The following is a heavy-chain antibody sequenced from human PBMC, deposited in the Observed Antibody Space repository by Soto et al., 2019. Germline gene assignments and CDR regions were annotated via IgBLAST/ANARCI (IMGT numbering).Heavy chain of an antibody. V-gene: IGHV1-18*01. CDR2: ISAYNGNT. J-gene: IGHJ3*02. CDR3: AREGEYCTNGVCYPAFDI. Sequence: QVQLVQSGAEVKKPGASVKVSCKASGYTFTSYGISWVRQAPGQGLEWMGWISAYNGNTNYAQKLQGRVTMTTDTSTSTAYMEVRSLRSDDTAVYYCAREGEYCTNGVCYPAFDIWGQGTMVTVSS. CDR1: GYTFTSYG. D-gene: IGHD2-8*01.